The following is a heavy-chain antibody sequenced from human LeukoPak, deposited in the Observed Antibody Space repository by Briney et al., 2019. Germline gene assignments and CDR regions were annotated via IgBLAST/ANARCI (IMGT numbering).Heavy chain of an antibody. V-gene: IGHV3-7*03. D-gene: IGHD1-26*01. CDR2: IKQDGSEK. Sequence: QPGGSQRLSCAASGFTLSNYWMSWVRQAPGKRLEWVANIKQDGSEKYYVDSVKGRFTISRDNAYNSLHLQMSSLRADDTAVYYCARQGSTWWDPFDFWGQGTLVTVSS. CDR1: GFTLSNYW. J-gene: IGHJ4*02. CDR3: ARQGSTWWDPFDF.